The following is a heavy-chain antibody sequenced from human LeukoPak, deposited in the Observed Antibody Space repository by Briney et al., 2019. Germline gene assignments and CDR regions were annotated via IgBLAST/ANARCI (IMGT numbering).Heavy chain of an antibody. CDR2: INPNSGGT. Sequence: ASVKVSCKASGYTFTGYYMHWVRQAPGQGLEWMGWINPNSGGTNYAQKFQGWVTMTRDTSISTAYVELSRLRSDDTAVYYCARGYDSSGYPYYFDYWGQGTLVTVSS. J-gene: IGHJ4*02. CDR1: GYTFTGYY. D-gene: IGHD3-22*01. V-gene: IGHV1-2*04. CDR3: ARGYDSSGYPYYFDY.